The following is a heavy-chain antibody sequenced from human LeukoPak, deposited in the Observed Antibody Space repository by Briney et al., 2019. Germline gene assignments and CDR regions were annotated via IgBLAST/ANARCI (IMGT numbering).Heavy chain of an antibody. CDR1: GFTVSNVA. D-gene: IGHD3-16*01. V-gene: IGHV3-30*02. Sequence: GGSLRLSCAASGFTVSNVAMSWARQAPGKGLEWVTFIRYDGSDKYYADSVKGRFTISRDNSKNTLFLQMNSLRVADTAVYYCAKRADYYDSSRALYDAFDLWGQGTMVTVSS. CDR3: AKRADYYDSSRALYDAFDL. J-gene: IGHJ3*01. CDR2: IRYDGSDK.